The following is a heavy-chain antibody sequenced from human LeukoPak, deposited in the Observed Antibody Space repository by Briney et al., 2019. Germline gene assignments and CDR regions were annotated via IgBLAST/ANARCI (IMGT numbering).Heavy chain of an antibody. CDR2: INWKSDII. D-gene: IGHD6-13*01. CDR3: AKSWRIDY. CDR1: GFTFDDYA. V-gene: IGHV3-9*01. J-gene: IGHJ4*02. Sequence: GGSLRLSCAASGFTFDDYAMHWVRQVPGKGLEWVSTINWKSDIIGYADSVKGRFTISRDNSKNTLYLQMNSLRAEDTAVYYCAKSWRIDYWGQGTLVTVSS.